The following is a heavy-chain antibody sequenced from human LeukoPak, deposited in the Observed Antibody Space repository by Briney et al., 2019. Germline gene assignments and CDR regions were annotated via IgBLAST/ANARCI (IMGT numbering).Heavy chain of an antibody. CDR3: ARSRGYSYGFPYYFDY. D-gene: IGHD5-18*01. CDR1: GFTFSSYD. J-gene: IGHJ4*02. Sequence: GGSLRLSCAASGFTFSSYDMHWVRQATGKGLEWVSAIGTAGDTYYPGSVKGRFTISRENAKNSLYLQMNSLRAGDTAVYYCARSRGYSYGFPYYFDYWGQGTLVTVSS. V-gene: IGHV3-13*01. CDR2: IGTAGDT.